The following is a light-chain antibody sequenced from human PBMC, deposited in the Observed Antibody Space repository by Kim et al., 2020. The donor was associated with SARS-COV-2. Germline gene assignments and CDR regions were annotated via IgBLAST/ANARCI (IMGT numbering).Light chain of an antibody. CDR2: AAS. CDR3: QKYDSALWT. CDR1: QGIRNN. Sequence: DIQMTQSPSSLSASVGDRVTITCRASQGIRNNLAWYQQKPGKAPNLLIYAASTLQSGVPSRFSGGGSGTDFTLTINSLQPEDVATYYCQKYDSALWTFGQGTKVEIK. J-gene: IGKJ1*01. V-gene: IGKV1-27*01.